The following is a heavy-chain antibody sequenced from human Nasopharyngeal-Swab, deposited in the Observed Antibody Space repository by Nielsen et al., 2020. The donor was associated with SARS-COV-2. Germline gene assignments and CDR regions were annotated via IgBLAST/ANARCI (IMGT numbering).Heavy chain of an antibody. V-gene: IGHV3-23*01. Sequence: VRQAPGKGLKWVSGISAGGGSSLYADSVKGRFTISGDNSKNTLHLQMSSLRADDTAVYYCAKVERGAYYYMDVWGKGTTVTVSS. CDR2: ISAGGGSS. D-gene: IGHD3-3*01. J-gene: IGHJ6*03. CDR3: AKVERGAYYYMDV.